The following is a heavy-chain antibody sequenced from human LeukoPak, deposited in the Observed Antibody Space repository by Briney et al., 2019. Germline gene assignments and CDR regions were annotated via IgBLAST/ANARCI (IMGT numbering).Heavy chain of an antibody. J-gene: IGHJ6*02. Sequence: GGSLRLSCAASGFTFSSYWMSWVRQAPGKGLEWVANIKQDGSEKYYVDSVKGRFTISRDNAKNSLYLQMNSLRAEDTAVYYCAREDGGDLGYYGMDVWGQGTTVTVSS. CDR3: AREDGGDLGYYGMDV. CDR1: GFTFSSYW. CDR2: IKQDGSEK. V-gene: IGHV3-7*01. D-gene: IGHD4-23*01.